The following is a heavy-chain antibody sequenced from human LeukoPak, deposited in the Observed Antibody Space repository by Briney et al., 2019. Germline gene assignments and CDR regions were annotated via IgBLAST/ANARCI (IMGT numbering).Heavy chain of an antibody. V-gene: IGHV3-23*01. Sequence: PGGSLRLSCAISGLTLHDYAMTWVRQAPGKGLEWVSTIVGDSSKTYYADSVKGRFTISRDNSNYMLFLHMNSLRAEDTAIYYCAKQPYNYYYLDVWGKGTTVTVSS. CDR2: IVGDSSKT. J-gene: IGHJ6*03. CDR1: GLTLHDYA. D-gene: IGHD2-2*02. CDR3: AKQPYNYYYLDV.